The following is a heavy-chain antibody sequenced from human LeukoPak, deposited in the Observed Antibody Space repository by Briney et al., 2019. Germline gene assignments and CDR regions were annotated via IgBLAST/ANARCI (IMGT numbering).Heavy chain of an antibody. Sequence: SETLSLTCAVYGGSFSGYYWSWIRQPPGKGLEWIGEINHSGSTNYNPSLKSRVTISVDKSKNQFSLKLSSVTAADTAVYYCARYRGANGYYFDYWGQGTLVTVSS. J-gene: IGHJ4*02. CDR2: INHSGST. CDR1: GGSFSGYY. V-gene: IGHV4-34*01. CDR3: ARYRGANGYYFDY. D-gene: IGHD3-10*01.